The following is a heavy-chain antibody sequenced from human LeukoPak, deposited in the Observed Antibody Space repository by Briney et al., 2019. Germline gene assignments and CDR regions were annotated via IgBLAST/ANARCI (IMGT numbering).Heavy chain of an antibody. CDR2: ISAQHGQT. D-gene: IGHD1-1*01. Sequence: ASVKVSCKTSGYSENFYGITWVRQVAGQGLEWMGWISAQHGQTEYAPNSQDRVTMTTDTSTSTAYMELRSLRSDDTAVYYCARALQLELPYNWFDPWGQGTLVTVSS. V-gene: IGHV1-18*01. CDR3: ARALQLELPYNWFDP. J-gene: IGHJ5*02. CDR1: GYSENFYG.